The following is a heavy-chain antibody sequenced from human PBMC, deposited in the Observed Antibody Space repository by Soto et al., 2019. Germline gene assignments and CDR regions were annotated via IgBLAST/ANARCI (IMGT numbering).Heavy chain of an antibody. J-gene: IGHJ4*02. CDR3: ARGGSIAAAGPKSVDY. Sequence: QVQLQQWGAGLLKPSETLSLTCAVYGGSFSGYYWSWIRQPPGKGLEWIGEINHSGSTNYNPSLKSRVTISLDTSKNQFSLKLSPVTAADTAVYYCARGGSIAAAGPKSVDYWGQGTLVTVSS. CDR1: GGSFSGYY. V-gene: IGHV4-34*01. D-gene: IGHD6-13*01. CDR2: INHSGST.